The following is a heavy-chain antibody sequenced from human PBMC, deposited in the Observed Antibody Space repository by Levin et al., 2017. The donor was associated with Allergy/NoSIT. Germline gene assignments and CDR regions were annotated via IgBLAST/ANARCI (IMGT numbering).Heavy chain of an antibody. V-gene: IGHV4-59*01. CDR1: GGTLSNSY. D-gene: IGHD2-2*01. CDR3: ANRRVPYQ. J-gene: IGHJ4*02. Sequence: PGGSLRLSCTVSGGTLSNSYWSWIRQPPGKGLEWIGSIYYTGSTNYNPTPKSRVTISLDTSKNQSPLSLVSVTAADTAVYYCANRRVPYQWGQGTLVTVSS. CDR2: IYYTGST.